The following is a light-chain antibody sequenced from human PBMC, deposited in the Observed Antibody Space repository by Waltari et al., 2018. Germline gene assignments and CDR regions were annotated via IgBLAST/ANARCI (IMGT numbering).Light chain of an antibody. CDR1: QTVGSSS. CDR3: QQHGTLPAT. Sequence: EIVLTQSPGTASLSPGERVTLSCRASQTVGSSSLAWCQQKPGPAPRLVSYRASRRATGIPDRFSGSGSGTDFSLTISRLEPEDFAVYYCQQHGTLPATFGQGTKVEIK. CDR2: RAS. J-gene: IGKJ1*01. V-gene: IGKV3-20*01.